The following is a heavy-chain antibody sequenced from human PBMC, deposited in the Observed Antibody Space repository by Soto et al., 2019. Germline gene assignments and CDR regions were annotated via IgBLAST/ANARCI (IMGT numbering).Heavy chain of an antibody. CDR2: ISYNGNDK. Sequence: QVRLVESGGGVVQPGRSLGLSCAASGFNFKSYAMHWVRQTPGKGLEWVAVISYNGNDKNYADSVKGRFTISRDNSESTLYLQMNSLRPDDTAVYFCARDNNADYWGQGTLVTVSS. V-gene: IGHV3-30-3*01. CDR3: ARDNNADY. D-gene: IGHD2-8*01. CDR1: GFNFKSYA. J-gene: IGHJ4*02.